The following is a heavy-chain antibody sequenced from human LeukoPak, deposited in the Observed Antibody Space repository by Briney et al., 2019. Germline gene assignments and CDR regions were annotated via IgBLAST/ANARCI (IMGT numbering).Heavy chain of an antibody. J-gene: IGHJ3*02. V-gene: IGHV3-23*01. Sequence: QPGGTLRLSCAASGFTFSSYGMSWVRQAPGKGLEWVSAISGSGGSTYYADSVKGRSTISRDNSKNTLYLQMNSLRAEDTAVYYCANYRSAIVVVNRGGGLDAFDIWGQGTMVTVSS. CDR1: GFTFSSYG. D-gene: IGHD3-22*01. CDR3: ANYRSAIVVVNRGGGLDAFDI. CDR2: ISGSGGST.